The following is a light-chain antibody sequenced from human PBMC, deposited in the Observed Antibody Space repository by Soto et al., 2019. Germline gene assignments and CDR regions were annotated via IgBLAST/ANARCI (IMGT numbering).Light chain of an antibody. CDR2: GAS. CDR3: QQSFTSPA. Sequence: EIVLTQSPGTLSLSPGESATLSCRASQSVSGSYLAWYQQKPGRAPRLLIYGASNRATGIPDRFSGSGSGTDFTLTIRRLEPEDFATYYCQQSFTSPAFGQGTKVQIK. V-gene: IGKV3-20*01. CDR1: QSVSGSY. J-gene: IGKJ1*01.